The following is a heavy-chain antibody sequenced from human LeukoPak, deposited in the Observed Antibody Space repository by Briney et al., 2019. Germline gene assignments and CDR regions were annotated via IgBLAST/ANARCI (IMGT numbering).Heavy chain of an antibody. V-gene: IGHV3-33*06. Sequence: GGSLRLSCAASGFTFSSYGMHWVRQAPGKGLEWVAVIWYDGSNKYYADSVKGRFTISRDNSKNTLYLQMNSLRAEDTAVYYCAKDLTYDSSGATYFDYWGQGTLVTVSS. CDR1: GFTFSSYG. J-gene: IGHJ4*02. CDR3: AKDLTYDSSGATYFDY. D-gene: IGHD3-22*01. CDR2: IWYDGSNK.